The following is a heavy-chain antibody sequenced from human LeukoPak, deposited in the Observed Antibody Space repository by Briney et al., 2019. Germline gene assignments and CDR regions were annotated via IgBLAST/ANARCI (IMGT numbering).Heavy chain of an antibody. CDR3: ARERYYYGSGSYRYYYYGMDV. J-gene: IGHJ6*04. CDR1: GYTFTGYY. CDR2: INLNSGGT. V-gene: IGHV1-2*04. D-gene: IGHD3-10*01. Sequence: ASVKVSCKASGYTFTGYYMHWVRQAPGQGLEWMGWINLNSGGTNYAQKFQGWVTMTRDTSISTAYMELSRLRSDDTAVYYCARERYYYGSGSYRYYYYGMDVWGKGTTVTVSS.